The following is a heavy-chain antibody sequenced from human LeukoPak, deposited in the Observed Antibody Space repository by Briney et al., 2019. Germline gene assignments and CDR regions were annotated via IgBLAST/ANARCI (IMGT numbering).Heavy chain of an antibody. CDR2: INHSGST. J-gene: IGHJ4*02. CDR3: ARGRRVAPRDGYNYDY. V-gene: IGHV4-34*01. D-gene: IGHD5-12*01. CDR1: GGSISSYY. Sequence: PSETLSLTCTVSGGSISSYYWSWIRQPPGKGLEWIGEINHSGSTNYNPSLKSRVTISVDTSKNQFSLKLSSVTAADTAVYYCARGRRVAPRDGYNYDYWGQGTLVTVSS.